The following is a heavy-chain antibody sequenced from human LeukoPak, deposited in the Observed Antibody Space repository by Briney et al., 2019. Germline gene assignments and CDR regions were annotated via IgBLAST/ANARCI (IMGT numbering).Heavy chain of an antibody. Sequence: PGGSLRLSCAASGFTFSSYWMSWVRKAPGKGLEWVANIKQDGSEKYYVDSVRGRFTISRDNAKNSLYLQMNSLRAEDTAVYYCASKGGSRDYYYGMDVWGQGTTVTVSS. J-gene: IGHJ6*02. CDR1: GFTFSSYW. D-gene: IGHD6-13*01. CDR2: IKQDGSEK. V-gene: IGHV3-7*01. CDR3: ASKGGSRDYYYGMDV.